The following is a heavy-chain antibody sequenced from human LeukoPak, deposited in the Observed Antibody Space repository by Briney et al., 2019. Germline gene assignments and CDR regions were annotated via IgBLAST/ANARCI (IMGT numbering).Heavy chain of an antibody. Sequence: PGGSLRLSCAASGFTVSSNHMSWVRQAPGKGLEWVSVIYSGGSTYYADSVKGRFTISRDNAKNTLYLQMNGLRAEDTVVYYCARDPSSFGLDVWGQGTTVTVSS. CDR3: ARDPSSFGLDV. CDR2: IYSGGST. CDR1: GFTVSSNH. D-gene: IGHD6-6*01. J-gene: IGHJ6*02. V-gene: IGHV3-66*01.